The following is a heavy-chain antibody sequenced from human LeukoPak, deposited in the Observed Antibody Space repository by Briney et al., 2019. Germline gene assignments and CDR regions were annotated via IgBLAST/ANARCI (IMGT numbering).Heavy chain of an antibody. CDR3: ARGGQLWSNNY. Sequence: GRSLRLSCAASGFTFSSYGMHWVRQAPGKGLEWVAVISYDGSNKYYADSVKGRFTISRDNSKNTLYLQMNSLRSEDTAVYYCARGGQLWSNNYWGQGTLVTVSS. D-gene: IGHD5-18*01. J-gene: IGHJ4*02. CDR1: GFTFSSYG. CDR2: ISYDGSNK. V-gene: IGHV3-30*03.